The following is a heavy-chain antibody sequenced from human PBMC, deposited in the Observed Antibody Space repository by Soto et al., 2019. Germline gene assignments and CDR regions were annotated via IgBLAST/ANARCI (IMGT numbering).Heavy chain of an antibody. CDR3: ASFSFWIGFDC. CDR2: IKEDGSEK. J-gene: IGHJ4*02. Sequence: GGSLRLSCAASGLTFSSYWMSWVRQAPGKGLEWVANIKEDGSEKYYVDSVKGRFTISRDNAKNSLYLQMNSLRVEDTAVYYCASFSFWIGFDCWGQGTLVTVSS. CDR1: GLTFSSYW. D-gene: IGHD1-1*01. V-gene: IGHV3-7*01.